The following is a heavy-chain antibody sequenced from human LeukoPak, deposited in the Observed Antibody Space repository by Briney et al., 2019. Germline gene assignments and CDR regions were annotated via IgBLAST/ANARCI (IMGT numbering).Heavy chain of an antibody. J-gene: IGHJ4*02. CDR3: AKGGSTVIDY. Sequence: PGGSLRLSCAASGFTFSSYWMDWVRQAPGKGLVWVSRINSDGSGTSYADSVKGRFTISRDNAKNTLYLQMNSLRAEDTAVYYCAKGGSTVIDYWGQGTLVTVSS. D-gene: IGHD2-2*01. CDR1: GFTFSSYW. V-gene: IGHV3-74*01. CDR2: INSDGSGT.